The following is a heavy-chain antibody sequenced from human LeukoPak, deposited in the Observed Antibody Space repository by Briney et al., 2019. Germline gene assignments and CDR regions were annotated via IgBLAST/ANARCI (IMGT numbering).Heavy chain of an antibody. Sequence: SETLSLTCTVSGDSISNTYWSWIRQSPGKGLEWIGYISHNGSPDYSPSLKSRVTISADTSKNKFFLILASATAADTAVYYCARDCRRGYFDYWGQGTLVTVSS. D-gene: IGHD1-14*01. CDR3: ARDCRRGYFDY. CDR2: ISHNGSP. J-gene: IGHJ4*02. CDR1: GDSISNTY. V-gene: IGHV4-59*01.